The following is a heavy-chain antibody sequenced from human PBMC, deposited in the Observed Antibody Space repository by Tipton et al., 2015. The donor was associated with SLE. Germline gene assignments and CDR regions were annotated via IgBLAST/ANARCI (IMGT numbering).Heavy chain of an antibody. D-gene: IGHD1-26*01. CDR2: IYSGGST. V-gene: IGHV3-53*05. CDR3: ARVRVGATDDAFDI. Sequence: SLRLSCAASGFSFDDYAMHWVRQAPRKGLEWVSVIYSGGSTYYADSVKGRFTISRDNSKNTLYLQMNSLRAEDTAVYYCARVRVGATDDAFDIWGQGTMVTVSS. J-gene: IGHJ3*02. CDR1: GFSFDDYA.